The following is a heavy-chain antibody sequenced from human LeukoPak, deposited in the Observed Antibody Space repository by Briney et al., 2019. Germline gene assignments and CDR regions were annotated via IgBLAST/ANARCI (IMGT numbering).Heavy chain of an antibody. CDR1: GFTFSSYG. V-gene: IGHV3-33*01. CDR2: IWYDGSNK. Sequence: PGESLRLSCAASGFTFSSYGMHWVRQAPGKGLEWVAVIWYDGSNKYYADSVKGRFTISRDNSKNTLYLQMNSLRAEDTAVYYCARDNPLAAAGTLNYWGQGTLVTVSS. D-gene: IGHD6-13*01. J-gene: IGHJ4*02. CDR3: ARDNPLAAAGTLNY.